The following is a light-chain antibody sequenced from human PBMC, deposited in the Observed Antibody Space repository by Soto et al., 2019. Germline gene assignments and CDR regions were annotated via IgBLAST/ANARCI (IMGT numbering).Light chain of an antibody. Sequence: EILLTQSPGTLSLSPRERATLSCSATQSVSSSYLAWYQQKPGQAPRLLIYGAYSRATGIPDRFSGSGSGTDFTLTISSLEPEDFAVYYCQQYGSSPIITFGQGTRLEI. CDR2: GAY. CDR1: QSVSSSY. CDR3: QQYGSSPIIT. V-gene: IGKV3-20*01. J-gene: IGKJ5*01.